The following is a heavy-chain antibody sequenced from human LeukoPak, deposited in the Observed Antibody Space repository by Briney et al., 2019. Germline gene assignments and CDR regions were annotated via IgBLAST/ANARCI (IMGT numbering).Heavy chain of an antibody. D-gene: IGHD3-3*01. V-gene: IGHV3-23*01. J-gene: IGHJ5*02. Sequence: PGGSLRLSCAASGFTFSSYAMSWVRQAPGKGLEWVSAISGSGGSTYYADSVKGRLTIYRDNSKNTLYLQMNSLRAEDTAVYYCAKDGITIFGVVIPNWFDPWGQGTLVTVSS. CDR2: ISGSGGST. CDR3: AKDGITIFGVVIPNWFDP. CDR1: GFTFSSYA.